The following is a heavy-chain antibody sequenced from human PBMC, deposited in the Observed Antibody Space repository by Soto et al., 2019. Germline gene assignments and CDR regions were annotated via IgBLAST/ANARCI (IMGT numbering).Heavy chain of an antibody. CDR3: ARGGYSGHDFDY. J-gene: IGHJ4*02. CDR1: GGSISSYY. CDR2: IYYSGST. D-gene: IGHD5-12*01. V-gene: IGHV4-59*01. Sequence: SETLSLTCTASGGSISSYYWSWIRQPPGKGLEWIGYIYYSGSTNYNPSLKSRVTISVDTSKNQFSLKLSSVTAADTAVYYCARGGYSGHDFDYWGQGTLVTVSS.